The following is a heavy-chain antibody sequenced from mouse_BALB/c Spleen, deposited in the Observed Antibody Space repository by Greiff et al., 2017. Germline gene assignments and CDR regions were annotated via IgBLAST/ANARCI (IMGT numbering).Heavy chain of an antibody. CDR3: ARWGYDYLAY. CDR2: ISSGGST. J-gene: IGHJ2*01. CDR1: GFTFSSYA. V-gene: IGHV5-6-5*01. Sequence: EVQGVESGGGLVKPGGSLKLSCAASGFTFSSYAMSWVRQTPEKRLEWVASISSGGSTYYPDSVKGRFTISRDNARNILYLQMSSIRSEDTAMYFCARWGYDYLAYWGQGTTLTVSS.